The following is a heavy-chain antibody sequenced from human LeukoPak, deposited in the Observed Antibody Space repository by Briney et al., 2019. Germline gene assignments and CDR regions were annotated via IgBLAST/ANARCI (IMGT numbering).Heavy chain of an antibody. J-gene: IGHJ4*02. D-gene: IGHD3-22*01. Sequence: PSEALSLTCSVSGGSINRSTYYWGWIRQPPGKGLEWVGTIYYSGTTYYNPSLKSRVTISVDTFKNQFSLKLSSVTAADTAVYYCARVGRAQSSGPDWGQGTLVTVSS. V-gene: IGHV4-39*07. CDR1: GGSINRSTYY. CDR3: ARVGRAQSSGPD. CDR2: IYYSGTT.